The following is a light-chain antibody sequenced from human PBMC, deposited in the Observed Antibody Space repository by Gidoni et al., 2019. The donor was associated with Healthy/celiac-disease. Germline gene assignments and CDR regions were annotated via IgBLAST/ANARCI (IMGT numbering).Light chain of an antibody. CDR1: QSISSY. CDR3: QQSYSTPRYS. Sequence: DIQMTHSPSSLSASVGDRVTITCRASQSISSYLNWYQQKPGKAPKLLIYAASSLQSGVPSRFSGSGSGTDFTITISSLQPEDFATYYCQQSYSTPRYSFGQGTKLEIK. V-gene: IGKV1-39*01. J-gene: IGKJ2*03. CDR2: AAS.